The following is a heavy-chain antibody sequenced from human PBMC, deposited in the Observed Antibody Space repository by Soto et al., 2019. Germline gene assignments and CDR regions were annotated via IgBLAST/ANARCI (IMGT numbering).Heavy chain of an antibody. CDR1: GFVFKDSS. CDR2: IRDRAFSYAT. CDR3: TRLISAAQDY. J-gene: IGHJ4*02. V-gene: IGHV3-73*01. Sequence: EVLLVESGGGLVQPGGTLKLSCAASGFVFKDSSIHWVRQASGKGLEWVGRIRDRAFSYATSYAASVVGRFTISRDDSTNWPYLQMNSLKTEDTAIYYCTRLISAAQDYWGQVTLVTVSS. D-gene: IGHD3-10*01.